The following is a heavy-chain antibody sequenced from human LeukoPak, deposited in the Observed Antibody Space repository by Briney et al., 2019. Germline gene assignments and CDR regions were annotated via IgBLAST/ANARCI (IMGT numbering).Heavy chain of an antibody. V-gene: IGHV4-34*01. CDR2: INHSGST. CDR3: ARDLEEYSGYDSAGPDY. Sequence: SETLSLTCAVYGGSFSGYYWSWIRQPPGKGLEWIGEINHSGSTNYNPSLKSRVTISVDTSKNQFSLKLSSVTAADTAVYYCARDLEEYSGYDSAGPDYWGQGTLVTVSS. CDR1: GGSFSGYY. D-gene: IGHD5-12*01. J-gene: IGHJ4*02.